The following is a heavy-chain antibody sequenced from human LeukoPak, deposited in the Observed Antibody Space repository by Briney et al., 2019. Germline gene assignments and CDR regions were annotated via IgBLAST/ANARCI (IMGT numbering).Heavy chain of an antibody. CDR2: ISSSCSYI. D-gene: IGHD2-2*01. CDR3: ARDLGRYCSSTSCYPWDY. J-gene: IGHJ4*02. Sequence: GGSLRLSCAASGFTFSSYSMNWVRQAPGKGLEWVSSISSSCSYIYYADSLKGRFTISRDYAKNSLYLQMNSLRAEDTAVYSCARDLGRYCSSTSCYPWDYWGQGTLVTVSS. V-gene: IGHV3-21*01. CDR1: GFTFSSYS.